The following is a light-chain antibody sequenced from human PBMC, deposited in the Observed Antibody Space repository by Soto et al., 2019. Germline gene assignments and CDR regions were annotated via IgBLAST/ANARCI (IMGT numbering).Light chain of an antibody. CDR2: EVI. V-gene: IGLV2-8*01. CDR3: SSYAGTNNLV. CDR1: SSDVGGYNY. J-gene: IGLJ2*01. Sequence: QSALTQPPSASGSPGQSVTISCTGTSSDVGGYNYVSWYQQHPGKAPKLMIYEVIKRPSVVPDRFSGSKSGNTASLTVSGLQAEDEADYYCSSYAGTNNLVFGGGTKLTVL.